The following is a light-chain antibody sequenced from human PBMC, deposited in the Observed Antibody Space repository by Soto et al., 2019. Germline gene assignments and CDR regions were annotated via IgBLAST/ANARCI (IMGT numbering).Light chain of an antibody. V-gene: IGKV1-12*01. CDR1: QGVSSW. Sequence: DIQLTQSPSSVSASVGDRVTITCRATQGVSSWLAWYQQKPGKAPKLLIYGASTLRSGVPSRFSGSGSGTVYTLTIYNLQPEDFATYYCQQANNFPWTFGQGTKVDIK. CDR2: GAS. CDR3: QQANNFPWT. J-gene: IGKJ1*01.